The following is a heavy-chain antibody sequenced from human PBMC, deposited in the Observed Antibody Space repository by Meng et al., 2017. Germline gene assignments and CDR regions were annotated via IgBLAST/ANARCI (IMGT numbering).Heavy chain of an antibody. CDR1: GYTFTIDS. J-gene: IGHJ4*02. D-gene: IGHD1-26*01. Sequence: QVQLVHAGSGLKYPGASLKVSCKASGYTFTIDSMNWLRQAPGQGLEWMGWINTSTGNPTYAQGFTGRFVFSLDTSVSTAYLQISSLKAEDTAVYYCAREGRVDFDYWGQGTLVTVSS. CDR3: AREGRVDFDY. CDR2: INTSTGNP. V-gene: IGHV7-4-1*02.